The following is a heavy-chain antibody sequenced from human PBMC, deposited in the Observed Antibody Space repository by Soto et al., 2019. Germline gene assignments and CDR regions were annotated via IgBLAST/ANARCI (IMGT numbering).Heavy chain of an antibody. CDR3: ASVAMTSPKVFDY. CDR2: IYFTGYT. J-gene: IGHJ4*02. D-gene: IGHD2-15*01. Sequence: QVQLQESGPGLVKPSETLSLTCTVSGGSLSSHYWSWIRQSPGKGLEWIGYIYFTGYTNYNPSLKNRVTISEDTSKSQSSLSLTSVTAADTAVYYCASVAMTSPKVFDYWGQATLVSVSS. CDR1: GGSLSSHY. V-gene: IGHV4-59*03.